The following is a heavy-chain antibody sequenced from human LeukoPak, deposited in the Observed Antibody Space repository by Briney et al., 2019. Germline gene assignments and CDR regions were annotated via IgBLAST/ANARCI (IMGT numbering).Heavy chain of an antibody. V-gene: IGHV1-18*01. CDR2: ISAYNGNT. J-gene: IGHJ4*02. CDR3: ARLDYYGSGSYYVPFGY. D-gene: IGHD3-10*01. Sequence: GASVKVSCKASGYTFTRYGISWVRQAPGQGLEWMGWISAYNGNTNYAQKLQGRVTMTTDTSTSTAYMELRSLRSDDTAVYYCARLDYYGSGSYYVPFGYWGQGTLVTVSS. CDR1: GYTFTRYG.